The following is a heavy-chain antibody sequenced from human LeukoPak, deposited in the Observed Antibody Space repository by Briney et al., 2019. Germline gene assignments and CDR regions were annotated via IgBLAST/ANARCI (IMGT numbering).Heavy chain of an antibody. D-gene: IGHD2-2*03. CDR1: GYTFTGYY. CDR2: INPNSGGT. V-gene: IGHV1-2*02. J-gene: IGHJ3*02. CDR3: AWISVKLPRDAFDI. Sequence: GASVKVSCKASGYTFTGYYMHWVRQAPGQGLEWMGWINPNSGGTNYAQKFQGRVTMTRDTSISTAYMELSRLRSDDTAVYYCAWISVKLPRDAFDIWGQGTMVTVSS.